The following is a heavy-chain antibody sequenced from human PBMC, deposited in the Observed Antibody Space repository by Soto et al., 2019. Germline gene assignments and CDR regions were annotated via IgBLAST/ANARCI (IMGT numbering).Heavy chain of an antibody. CDR1: GYTFTSYG. V-gene: IGHV1-18*01. CDR3: ARDRVGATRVGRNWFDP. D-gene: IGHD1-26*01. Sequence: QVQLVQSGAEVKKPGASVKVSCKASGYTFTSYGISWVRQAPGQGLEWMGWISAYNGNTNYAQKLQGRVTMTTDTSTSTAYMELRSLRSDDTAVYYCARDRVGATRVGRNWFDPWGQGTLVTVSS. CDR2: ISAYNGNT. J-gene: IGHJ5*02.